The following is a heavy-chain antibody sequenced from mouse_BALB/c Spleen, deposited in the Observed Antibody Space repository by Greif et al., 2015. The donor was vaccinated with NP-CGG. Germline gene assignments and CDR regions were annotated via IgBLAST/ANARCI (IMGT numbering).Heavy chain of an antibody. CDR3: ARDGYDVPYAMDY. CDR1: GYTFTSYY. D-gene: IGHD2-2*01. V-gene: IGHV1S56*01. CDR2: IYPGNVNT. Sequence: QVQLQQSGPELVKPGASVRISCKASGYTFTSYYIHWVKQRPGQGLEWIGWIYPGNVNTKYNEKFKGKATLTADKSSSTAYMQLSSLTSEDSAVYFCARDGYDVPYAMDYWGQGTSVTVSS. J-gene: IGHJ4*01.